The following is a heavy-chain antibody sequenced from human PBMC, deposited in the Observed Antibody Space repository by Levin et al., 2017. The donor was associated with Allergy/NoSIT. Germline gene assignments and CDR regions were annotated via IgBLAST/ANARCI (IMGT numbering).Heavy chain of an antibody. CDR3: ARGWRDSSGYYYFYGMDV. J-gene: IGHJ6*02. CDR2: IHHSGST. D-gene: IGHD3-22*01. Sequence: PGGSLRLSCAVYGGSFNGYYWSWIRQTPGKGLEWIGEIHHSGSTNYNPSLKSRVTISEDTSKNQFSLKLTSVTAADTAVYYCARGWRDSSGYYYFYGMDVWGQGTTVAVSS. CDR1: GGSFNGYY. V-gene: IGHV4-34*01.